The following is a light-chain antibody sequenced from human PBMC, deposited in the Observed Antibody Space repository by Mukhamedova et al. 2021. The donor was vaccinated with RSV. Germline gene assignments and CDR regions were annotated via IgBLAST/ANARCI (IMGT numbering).Light chain of an antibody. Sequence: WYQRRVHGKAPKLLIYDASSLENGVPLRFSGSGSGTDFTLTVTSLWPEDFVTYYCQQFKSFPITFGQGTRVEIK. CDR3: QQFKSFPIT. CDR2: DAS. V-gene: IGKV1-13*02. J-gene: IGKJ5*01.